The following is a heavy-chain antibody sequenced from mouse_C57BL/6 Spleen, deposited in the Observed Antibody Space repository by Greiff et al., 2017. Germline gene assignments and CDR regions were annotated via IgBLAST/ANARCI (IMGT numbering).Heavy chain of an antibody. Sequence: QVQLKESGPGLVQPSPSLSITCTVSGFSLTSYGVHWVRQSPGKGLEWLGVIWSGGSTDYHAAFISRLSISKDNSKSQVFFKMNSLQADDTAIYYCARNWDFDYWGQGTTLTVSS. V-gene: IGHV2-2*01. CDR1: GFSLTSYG. J-gene: IGHJ2*01. CDR2: IWSGGST. CDR3: ARNWDFDY.